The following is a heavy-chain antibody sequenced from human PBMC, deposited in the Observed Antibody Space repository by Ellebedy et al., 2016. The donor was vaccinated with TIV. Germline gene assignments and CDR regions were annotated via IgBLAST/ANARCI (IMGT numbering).Heavy chain of an antibody. CDR1: GFDFRSFW. CDR2: INQDGSEK. D-gene: IGHD1/OR15-1a*01. Sequence: GGSLRLXXEASGFDFRSFWMSWVRQAPGKGLEWVANINQDGSEKYYVDSVKGRFIISRDNAKNSLYLEVNSLRGEDTAVYYCARTGSDWDTYCYYYGMDVWGQGTTVTVSS. J-gene: IGHJ6*02. V-gene: IGHV3-7*01. CDR3: ARTGSDWDTYCYYYGMDV.